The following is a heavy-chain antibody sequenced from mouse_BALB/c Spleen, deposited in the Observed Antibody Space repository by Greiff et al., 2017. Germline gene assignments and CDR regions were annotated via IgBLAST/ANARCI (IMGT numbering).Heavy chain of an antibody. CDR2: ISDGGSYT. CDR3: ASVMDY. CDR1: GFTFSDYY. V-gene: IGHV5-4*02. Sequence: EVKLMESGGGLVKPGGSLKLSCAASGFTFSDYYMYWVRQTPEKRLEWVATISDGGSYTYYPDSVKGRFTISRDNAKNNLYLQMSSLKSEDTAMYYCASVMDYWGQGTSVTVSS. J-gene: IGHJ4*01.